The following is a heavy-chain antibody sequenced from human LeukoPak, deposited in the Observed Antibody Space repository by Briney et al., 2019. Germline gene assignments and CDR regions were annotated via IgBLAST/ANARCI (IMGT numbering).Heavy chain of an antibody. Sequence: TGGSLRLSCVTSGFTFSTFEMAWVRQAPGKGLEFVSYISSSGSPIVYTDSVKGRFTISRDDAKNSLFLQMNSLTAEDTAVYFCGGGPQYSWSYAYWGQGTLVTVSS. D-gene: IGHD1-26*01. CDR1: GFTFSTFE. J-gene: IGHJ4*02. CDR2: ISSSGSPI. V-gene: IGHV3-48*03. CDR3: GGGPQYSWSYAY.